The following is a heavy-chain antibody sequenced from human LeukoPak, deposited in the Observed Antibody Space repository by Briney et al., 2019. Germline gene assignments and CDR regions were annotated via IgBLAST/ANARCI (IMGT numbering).Heavy chain of an antibody. CDR1: GFTFSDYY. CDR3: AKDGEWELSGAYFDY. V-gene: IGHV3-23*01. CDR2: ISGSGGST. D-gene: IGHD1-26*01. J-gene: IGHJ4*02. Sequence: GGSLRLSCAASGFTFSDYYMSWIRQAPGKGLEWVSAISGSGGSTYYADSVKGRFTISRDNSKNTLYLQMNSLRAEDTAVYYCAKDGEWELSGAYFDYWGQGTLVTVSS.